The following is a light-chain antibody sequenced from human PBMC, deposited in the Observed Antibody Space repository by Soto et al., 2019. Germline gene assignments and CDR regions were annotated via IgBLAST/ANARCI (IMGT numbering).Light chain of an antibody. CDR2: DVS. CDR1: SSDVGGYNY. V-gene: IGLV2-14*01. Sequence: QSVLTQPASVSGSPGQSITISCTGTSSDVGGYNYVSWYQQHPGKAPKLMIYDVSNRPSGVSNRFSGSKSGNTASLTISGLQAEDEAEYYCSSYTSSSTLVVFGGGTTLTVL. CDR3: SSYTSSSTLVV. J-gene: IGLJ2*01.